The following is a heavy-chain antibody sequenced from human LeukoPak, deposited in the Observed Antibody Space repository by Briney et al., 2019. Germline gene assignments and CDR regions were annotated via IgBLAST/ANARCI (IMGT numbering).Heavy chain of an antibody. J-gene: IGHJ4*02. CDR1: VFPFSTYA. CDR2: ISGGSDST. Sequence: GGSLRLSCAASVFPFSTYAMSWVRQAPGKGLKWVSAISGGSDSTYYVDSVKARFTISRDNSKNTLYLQMNSLRAEDTAIYYCAKGNTYYYDSSGNWGQGTLVTVSS. D-gene: IGHD3-22*01. V-gene: IGHV3-23*01. CDR3: AKGNTYYYDSSGN.